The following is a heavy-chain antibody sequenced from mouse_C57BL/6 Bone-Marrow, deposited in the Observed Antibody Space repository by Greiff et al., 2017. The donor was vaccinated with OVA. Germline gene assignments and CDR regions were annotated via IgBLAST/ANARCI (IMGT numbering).Heavy chain of an antibody. Sequence: QVQLQQPGAELVKPGASVKLSCKASGYTFTSYWMHWVKQRPGQGLEWIGMIHPNSGSTNYNEKFKSKATLTVDKSSSTAYMQLSSLTSEDSAVYYCARERDYYSKSDYWGQGTTLTVSS. V-gene: IGHV1-64*01. D-gene: IGHD2-5*01. CDR2: IHPNSGST. CDR1: GYTFTSYW. CDR3: ARERDYYSKSDY. J-gene: IGHJ2*01.